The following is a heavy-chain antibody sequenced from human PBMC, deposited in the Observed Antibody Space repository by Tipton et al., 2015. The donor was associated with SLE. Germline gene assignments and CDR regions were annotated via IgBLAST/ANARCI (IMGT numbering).Heavy chain of an antibody. CDR3: ARLSTGDYYMDV. J-gene: IGHJ6*03. CDR1: GGSFSGYY. CDR2: IYYSGST. V-gene: IGHV4-34*01. Sequence: TLSLTCAVYGGSFSGYYWSWIRQPPGKGLEWIGNIYYSGSTYYNPSLKSRVTISVDTSKNQFSLKLSSVTAADTAVYYCARLSTGDYYMDVWGKGTTVTVSS. D-gene: IGHD2-8*02.